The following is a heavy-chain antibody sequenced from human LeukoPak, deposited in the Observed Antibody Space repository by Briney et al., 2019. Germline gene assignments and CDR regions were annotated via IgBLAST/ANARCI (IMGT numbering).Heavy chain of an antibody. CDR2: ISCYNGDT. J-gene: IGHJ2*01. CDR1: GYTFTHHG. CDR3: ARDPSNTSGWYQYFDS. V-gene: IGHV1-18*01. D-gene: IGHD6-19*01. Sequence: ASVKVSCKASGYTFTHHGIAWVRQAPGQGLEWMGWISCYNGDTIYAQKFQGRVTLTTEKSTSTVYMELRSVTYEETGVYYCARDPSNTSGWYQYFDSWGRGTLVSVSS.